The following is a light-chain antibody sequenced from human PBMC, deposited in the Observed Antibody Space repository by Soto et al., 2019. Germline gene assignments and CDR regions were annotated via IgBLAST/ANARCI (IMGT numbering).Light chain of an antibody. CDR1: SRDVGGYNY. CDR2: DVS. Sequence: QSALTQPASGSGLPGQSITIPGTGTSRDVGGYNYVSWYQQPPGKAPKPMIYDVSNRPSGVSNRFSGSKSGNTASLTISGLQAEDEADYYCSSYTTSGSLVFGGGTKLTVL. V-gene: IGLV2-14*01. J-gene: IGLJ2*01. CDR3: SSYTTSGSLV.